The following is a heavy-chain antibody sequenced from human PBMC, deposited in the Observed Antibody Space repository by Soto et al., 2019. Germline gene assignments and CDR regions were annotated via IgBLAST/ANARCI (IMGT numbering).Heavy chain of an antibody. V-gene: IGHV4-39*01. CDR2: IYHTGNA. J-gene: IGHJ5*02. CDR1: GDSISNSRFY. Sequence: SETLSLTCSVSGDSISNSRFYWAWIRQPPGEGLEWIGSIYHTGNAYYNPSLKSRVTISVDTSKNQFSLKLTSVTAADAALYYCARDFIDSSDYTTNWFDPWGQGTLVTVS. CDR3: ARDFIDSSDYTTNWFDP. D-gene: IGHD3-22*01.